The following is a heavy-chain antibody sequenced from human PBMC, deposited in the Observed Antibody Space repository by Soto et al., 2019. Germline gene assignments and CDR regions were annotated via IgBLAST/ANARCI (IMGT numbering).Heavy chain of an antibody. CDR3: ASATEYDFWSGYYNDYGMDV. CDR2: IYYSGST. D-gene: IGHD3-3*01. Sequence: QLQLQESGPGLVKPSETLSLTCTVSGGSISSSSYYWGWIRQPPGKGLEWIGSIYYSGSTYYNPSLKGRVTISVDTSKNQFSLKLSSVTAADTAVYYCASATEYDFWSGYYNDYGMDVWGQGTTVTVSS. V-gene: IGHV4-39*01. J-gene: IGHJ6*02. CDR1: GGSISSSSYY.